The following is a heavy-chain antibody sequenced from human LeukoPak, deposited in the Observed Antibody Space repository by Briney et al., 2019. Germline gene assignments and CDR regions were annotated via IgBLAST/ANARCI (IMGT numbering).Heavy chain of an antibody. CDR3: AKGGFGELIISSGFDY. Sequence: PGRSLRLSCAASGFTFDDYAMHWVRQAPGKGLEWVSGISWNSGSIGYADSVKGRFTISRDNAKNSLYLQMNSLRAEDTALYYCAKGGFGELIISSGFDYWGQGTLVTVSS. J-gene: IGHJ4*02. CDR1: GFTFDDYA. CDR2: ISWNSGSI. V-gene: IGHV3-9*01. D-gene: IGHD3-10*01.